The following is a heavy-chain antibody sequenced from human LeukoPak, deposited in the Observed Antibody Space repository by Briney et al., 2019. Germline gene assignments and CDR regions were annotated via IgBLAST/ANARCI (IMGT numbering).Heavy chain of an antibody. V-gene: IGHV4-59*01. J-gene: IGHJ1*01. CDR1: GGSISSYY. CDR3: ARVVQSTDSSGFYLPEYFQH. Sequence: SETLSLTCTVSGGSISSYYWSWIRQPPGKGLEWIGYIYYSGSTNYNPSLKSRVTISVDTSKNQFSLKLSSVTAADTAVYYCARVVQSTDSSGFYLPEYFQHWGQGTLVTVSS. D-gene: IGHD3-22*01. CDR2: IYYSGST.